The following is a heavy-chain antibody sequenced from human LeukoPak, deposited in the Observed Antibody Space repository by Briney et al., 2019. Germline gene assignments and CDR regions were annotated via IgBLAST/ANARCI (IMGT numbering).Heavy chain of an antibody. D-gene: IGHD2-21*01. Sequence: SETLSLTCTVSGGSISSSSYYWGWIRQPPGKGLEWIGSIYYSGSTYYNPSLKSRVTISVDTSKNQFSLKLSSVPAADTAVYYCARVQYCGGGNCLIDYYYYMDVWGKGTTVTVSS. CDR3: ARVQYCGGGNCLIDYYYYMDV. CDR1: GGSISSSSYY. CDR2: IYYSGST. J-gene: IGHJ6*03. V-gene: IGHV4-39*07.